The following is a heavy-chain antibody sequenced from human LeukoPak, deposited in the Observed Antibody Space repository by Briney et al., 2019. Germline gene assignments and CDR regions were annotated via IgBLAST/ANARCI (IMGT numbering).Heavy chain of an antibody. V-gene: IGHV1-8*03. Sequence: GASVKVSCKASGYTFTSYDINWVRQAPGQGLEWMGWMNPNSGNTGYAQNFQGRVTITRDTSISTAYMELSSLRSDDTAVYYCARSGTGDERIGVDYWGQGTLVTVSS. CDR1: GYTFTSYD. D-gene: IGHD3-10*01. CDR2: MNPNSGNT. CDR3: ARSGTGDERIGVDY. J-gene: IGHJ4*02.